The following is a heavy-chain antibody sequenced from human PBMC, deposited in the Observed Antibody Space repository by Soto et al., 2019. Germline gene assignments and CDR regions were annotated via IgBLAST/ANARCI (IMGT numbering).Heavy chain of an antibody. J-gene: IGHJ5*02. V-gene: IGHV3-23*01. Sequence: EVQLLESGGGLVQPGWSLRLSCAASGFIFSNYAMSWVRQAPGKGIELVSSIHGNGHIAYFADYVKGRFTVSRDDSKSTLYLQMSSLRVDDTALYFCVKDSVGANGVWDWFDLWGQGTLVTVSS. CDR1: GFIFSNYA. D-gene: IGHD1-26*01. CDR3: VKDSVGANGVWDWFDL. CDR2: IHGNGHIA.